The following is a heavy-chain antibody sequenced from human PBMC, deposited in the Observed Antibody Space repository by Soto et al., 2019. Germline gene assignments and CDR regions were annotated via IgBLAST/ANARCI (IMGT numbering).Heavy chain of an antibody. V-gene: IGHV1-18*01. CDR1: GHTFITFG. J-gene: IGHJ4*02. Sequence: QVQLVQSGAEVRKPGASVKVSCKASGHTFITFGVSWVRQAPGQGLEWMGWINNRNGNTNYAQKFQGRVTMTRDTSTTTAYMELRSLTSDETAVYCCARDGNQWDHKYCDSWGQGTLVIVSS. D-gene: IGHD1-26*01. CDR3: ARDGNQWDHKYCDS. CDR2: INNRNGNT.